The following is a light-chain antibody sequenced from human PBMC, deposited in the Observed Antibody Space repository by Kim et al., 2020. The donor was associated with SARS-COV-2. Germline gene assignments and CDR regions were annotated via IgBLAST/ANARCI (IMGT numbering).Light chain of an antibody. CDR3: QQYGSSPPDS. Sequence: DIVLTQSPGTLSLSPGERATLSCRASQSVSSSYLAWYQQRPGQAPRLLIYGTSSRATGIPDRFSGSASGTDSTLTISRLEPEDFAVYYCQQYGSSPPDSFGQGTRLEIK. V-gene: IGKV3-20*01. J-gene: IGKJ2*03. CDR1: QSVSSSY. CDR2: GTS.